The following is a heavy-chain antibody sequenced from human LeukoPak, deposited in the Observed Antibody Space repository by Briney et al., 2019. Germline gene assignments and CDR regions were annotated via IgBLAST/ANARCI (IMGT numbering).Heavy chain of an antibody. V-gene: IGHV4-4*07. CDR3: AREAGNVLRYFGPQDIHLNYYYYYYMDV. Sequence: RSETLSLTCTVSGGSISIYYWSWIRHPAGKGLEWIGRIYTIGSTNYNPSLKSRVTMSVDTSKNQFSLKLSSVTAADTAVYYCAREAGNVLRYFGPQDIHLNYYYYYYMDVWGKGTTVTISS. D-gene: IGHD3-9*01. J-gene: IGHJ6*03. CDR2: IYTIGST. CDR1: GGSISIYY.